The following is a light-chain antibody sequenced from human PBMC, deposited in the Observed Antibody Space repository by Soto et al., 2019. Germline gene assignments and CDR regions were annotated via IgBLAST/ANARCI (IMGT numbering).Light chain of an antibody. CDR3: QQYGSSQIA. J-gene: IGKJ5*01. V-gene: IGKV3-20*01. Sequence: EIVLTQSPGTLSLSAWERATLSCRASKSVSSSYVAWYQQRPGQAPRLLIYGASSRATGIPDRFSGSGSGTDFTLTISRREPEDFAGYYCQQYGSSQIAFGQGTRLEIK. CDR2: GAS. CDR1: KSVSSSY.